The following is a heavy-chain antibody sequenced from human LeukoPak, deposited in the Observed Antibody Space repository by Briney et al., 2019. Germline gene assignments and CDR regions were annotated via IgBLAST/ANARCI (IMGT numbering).Heavy chain of an antibody. CDR3: ARVPARFLEWLSRGAYFDY. J-gene: IGHJ4*02. V-gene: IGHV1-2*02. CDR1: GYTFTGYY. Sequence: ASVKVSCKASGYTFTGYYMHWVRQAPGQGLEWMGWINPNSGGTNYAQKFQGRVTMTRDTSISTAYMELSRLRSDDTAVYYCARVPARFLEWLSRGAYFDYWGQGTLVTVS. D-gene: IGHD3-3*01. CDR2: INPNSGGT.